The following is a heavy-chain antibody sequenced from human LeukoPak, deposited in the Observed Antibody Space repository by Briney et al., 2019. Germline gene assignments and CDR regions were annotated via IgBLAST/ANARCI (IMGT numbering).Heavy chain of an antibody. D-gene: IGHD6-19*01. CDR3: ATTRPYGTTWAGAFED. CDR2: VTSRGGT. CDR1: GLAFSSYS. Sequence: GGSLRLSCVASGLAFSSYSMHWVRQAPGKRLEWVSTVTSRGGTDYTDSVKGRFIISRDNSKNTLLLQMNSLRAEDTAVYYCATTRPYGTTWAGAFEDWGQGTPVTVSS. V-gene: IGHV3-23*01. J-gene: IGHJ4*01.